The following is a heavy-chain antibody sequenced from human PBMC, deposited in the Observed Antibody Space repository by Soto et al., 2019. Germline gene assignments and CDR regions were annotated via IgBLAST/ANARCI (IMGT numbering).Heavy chain of an antibody. D-gene: IGHD3-3*02. Sequence: SQTLSLTCAISGDSVSSNSAAWNWIRQSPSRGLEWLGRTYYRSKWYNDYAVSVKSRITINPDTSKNQFSLQLNSVTPEDTAVYYCARGDQFLSFLEWSHDAFDIWGQGTMVTVSS. J-gene: IGHJ3*02. CDR1: GDSVSSNSAA. V-gene: IGHV6-1*01. CDR2: TYYRSKWYN. CDR3: ARGDQFLSFLEWSHDAFDI.